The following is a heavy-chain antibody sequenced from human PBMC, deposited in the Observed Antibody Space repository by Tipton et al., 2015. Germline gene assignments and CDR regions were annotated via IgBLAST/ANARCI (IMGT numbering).Heavy chain of an antibody. CDR1: GGSVSTSNYY. CDR3: ARDENYCSSTSCFNWFDP. D-gene: IGHD2-2*01. J-gene: IGHJ5*02. Sequence: TLSLTCTVSGGSVSTSNYYWGWIRQSPGKGLEWIGYISYSGSTHYNPSLKRRVTISLDTSKSQFSLKLSSVTAADTAVYYCARDENYCSSTSCFNWFDPWGQGTLVTVSS. V-gene: IGHV4-61*01. CDR2: ISYSGST.